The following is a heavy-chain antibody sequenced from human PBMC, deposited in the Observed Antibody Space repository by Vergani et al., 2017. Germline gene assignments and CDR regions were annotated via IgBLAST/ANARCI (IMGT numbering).Heavy chain of an antibody. CDR1: GFTFSDYY. Sequence: QVQLVESGGGLVKPGGSLRLSCAASGFTFSDYYMSWIRQAPGKGLEWVSYISSSGSTIYYADSVKGRFTISRDNAKNSLYLQMNSLRAEDTAVYYCARDLEYCAHGVCYMTYYYYMDVWGKGTAVTVSS. J-gene: IGHJ6*03. CDR3: ARDLEYCAHGVCYMTYYYYMDV. V-gene: IGHV3-11*01. D-gene: IGHD2-8*01. CDR2: ISSSGSTI.